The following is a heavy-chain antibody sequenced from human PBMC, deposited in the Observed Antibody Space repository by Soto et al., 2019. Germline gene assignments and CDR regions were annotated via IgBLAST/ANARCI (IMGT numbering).Heavy chain of an antibody. D-gene: IGHD2-15*01. CDR2: ITSEGDRT. Sequence: VWSLRLSCSVSGFTFSNYAMHWVRQAPGKGLEYVSGITSEGDRTWHADSVKDRFTISRDNSKNTLFLQMSSLRVEDTAIYFCVKGNQLLRYYFEFWGHGTLVT. J-gene: IGHJ4*01. V-gene: IGHV3-64D*06. CDR3: VKGNQLLRYYFEF. CDR1: GFTFSNYA.